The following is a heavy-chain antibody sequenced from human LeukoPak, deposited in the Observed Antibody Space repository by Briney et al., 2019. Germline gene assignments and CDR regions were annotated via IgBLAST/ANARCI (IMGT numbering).Heavy chain of an antibody. D-gene: IGHD3-10*01. V-gene: IGHV4-39*01. CDR1: GDSISSSGYC. Sequence: PSETLSLTCTVSGDSISSSGYCWGWIRQPPGKGLEWIGSIDYSGNTNYNPSLKSRVTISVDMSKNQFSLKLSSVTAADTAVYYCARLPRKVRGVIWAYNWFDPWGQGTLVTVSS. J-gene: IGHJ5*02. CDR3: ARLPRKVRGVIWAYNWFDP. CDR2: IDYSGNT.